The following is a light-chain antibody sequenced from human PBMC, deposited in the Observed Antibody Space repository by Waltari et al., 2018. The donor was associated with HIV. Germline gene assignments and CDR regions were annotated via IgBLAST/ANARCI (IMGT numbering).Light chain of an antibody. Sequence: QSALTQPASVSGSPGQSITISCTGGSRDVGSYSYVSWYQQHPGKPPKLMIYEVSNRPSGVSNRFSGSKSGNTASLTISGLQPEDEADYYCNSYTNIGTWVFGGGTKVTVL. CDR1: SRDVGSYSY. CDR3: NSYTNIGTWV. CDR2: EVS. V-gene: IGLV2-14*01. J-gene: IGLJ3*02.